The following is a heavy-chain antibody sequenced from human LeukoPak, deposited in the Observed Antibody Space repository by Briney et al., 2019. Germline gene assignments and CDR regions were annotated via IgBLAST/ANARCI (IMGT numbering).Heavy chain of an antibody. CDR3: ARGCYYDSSGYHIDY. D-gene: IGHD3-22*01. V-gene: IGHV4-34*01. Sequence: SETLSLTCAVYGGSFSGYYWSWIRRPPGKGLEWIGEINHSGSTNYNPSLKSRVTISVDTSKNQFSLKLSSVTAADTAVYYCARGCYYDSSGYHIDYWGQGTLVTVSS. CDR2: INHSGST. CDR1: GGSFSGYY. J-gene: IGHJ4*02.